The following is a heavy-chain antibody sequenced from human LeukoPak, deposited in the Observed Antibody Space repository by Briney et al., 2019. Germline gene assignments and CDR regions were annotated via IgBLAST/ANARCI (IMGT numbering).Heavy chain of an antibody. CDR3: ARGSIRVLGHYYYYGMDV. D-gene: IGHD2-8*02. Sequence: ASVKVSCKASGYTFTGYYMHWVRQAPGQGLEWMGWINPNSGGTNHAQKFQGRVTMTRDTSISTAYMELSRLRSDDTAVYYCARGSIRVLGHYYYYGMDVWGQGTTVTVSS. CDR1: GYTFTGYY. J-gene: IGHJ6*02. CDR2: INPNSGGT. V-gene: IGHV1-2*02.